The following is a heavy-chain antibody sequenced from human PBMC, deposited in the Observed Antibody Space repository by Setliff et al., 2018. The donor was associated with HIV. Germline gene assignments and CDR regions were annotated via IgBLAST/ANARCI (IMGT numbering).Heavy chain of an antibody. CDR1: GYPFTAYY. CDR2: IHPNTGST. Sequence: ASVKASCKASGYPFTAYYIYWVRQAPGHGLALMGRIHPNTGSTNYLKEFQGRVTKTRDTSMSKVYMALPGLTSDDTAVYYCAKQGYSDSLYAFDVWGQGTMVTVSS. D-gene: IGHD1-26*01. V-gene: IGHV1-2*06. CDR3: AKQGYSDSLYAFDV. J-gene: IGHJ3*01.